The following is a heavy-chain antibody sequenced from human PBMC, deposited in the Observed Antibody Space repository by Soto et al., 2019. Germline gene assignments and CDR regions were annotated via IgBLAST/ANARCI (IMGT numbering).Heavy chain of an antibody. J-gene: IGHJ4*02. CDR2: SRNKANSYTT. Sequence: EVQLVESGGGLVQPGGSLRLSCAASGFTFSDHYMDWVRQAPGKGLEWVGRSRNKANSYTTEYAASVQGRFTISRENSKNSLYLQMNSLKTDDTAVYYCARYSGSYSRSRDYWGQGTLVTVSS. V-gene: IGHV3-72*01. CDR3: ARYSGSYSRSRDY. D-gene: IGHD1-26*01. CDR1: GFTFSDHY.